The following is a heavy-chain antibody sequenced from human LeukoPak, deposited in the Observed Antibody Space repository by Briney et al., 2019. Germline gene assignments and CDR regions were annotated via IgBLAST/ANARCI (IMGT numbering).Heavy chain of an antibody. V-gene: IGHV3-7*01. CDR1: GFTFSSYW. D-gene: IGHD2-21*02. J-gene: IGHJ4*02. CDR3: ARVNCGGDCYSHYFDY. Sequence: GGSLRLSCAASGFTFSSYWMSWVRQAPGKGLERVANIKQDGSEKYYVDSVKGRFTISRDNAKNSLYLQMNSLRAEDTAVYYCARVNCGGDCYSHYFDYWGQGTLVTVSS. CDR2: IKQDGSEK.